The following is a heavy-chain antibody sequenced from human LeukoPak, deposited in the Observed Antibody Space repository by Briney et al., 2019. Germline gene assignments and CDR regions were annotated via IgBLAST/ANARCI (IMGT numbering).Heavy chain of an antibody. Sequence: ASVKVSRKASGYTFTSYDINWVRQATGQGLEWMGWMNPNSGKTGYAQKFQGRVTMTRNTSISTAYMELSSLRSEDTAVYYCASVYVEYSGYDWRAHDAFDIWGQGTMVTVSS. CDR3: ASVYVEYSGYDWRAHDAFDI. CDR2: MNPNSGKT. CDR1: GYTFTSYD. J-gene: IGHJ3*02. D-gene: IGHD5-12*01. V-gene: IGHV1-8*01.